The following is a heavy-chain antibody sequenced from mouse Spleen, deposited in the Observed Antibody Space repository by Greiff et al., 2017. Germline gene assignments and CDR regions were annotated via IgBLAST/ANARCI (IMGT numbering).Heavy chain of an antibody. J-gene: IGHJ2*01. D-gene: IGHD3-2*02. V-gene: IGHV1-64*01. CDR1: GYTFTSYW. CDR3: AREAAQATYFDY. Sequence: QVQLQQSGAELVKPGASVKLSCKASGYTFTSYWMHWVKQRPGQGLEWIGMIHPSSGSTNYNEKFKSKATLTVDKSSSTAYMQLSSLTSEDSAVDYCAREAAQATYFDYWGQGTTLTVSS. CDR2: IHPSSGST.